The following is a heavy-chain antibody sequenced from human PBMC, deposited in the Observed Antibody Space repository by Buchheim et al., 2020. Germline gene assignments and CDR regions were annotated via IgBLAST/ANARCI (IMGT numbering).Heavy chain of an antibody. D-gene: IGHD3-16*01. J-gene: IGHJ4*02. Sequence: EVQLVESGGGLVQPGGSLRLSCAASGFTFSSYSMNWVRQAPGKGLEWVANIKQDGSEKYYVDSVKGRFTISRDNAKNSLYLQMNSLRAEDTAVYYCERDGLRGPAWIDYWGQGTL. V-gene: IGHV3-7*01. CDR3: ERDGLRGPAWIDY. CDR2: IKQDGSEK. CDR1: GFTFSSYS.